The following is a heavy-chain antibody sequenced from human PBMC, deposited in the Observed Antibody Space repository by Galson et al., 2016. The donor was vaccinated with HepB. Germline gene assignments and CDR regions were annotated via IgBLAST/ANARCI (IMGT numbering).Heavy chain of an antibody. CDR3: ARSFKGAH. Sequence: SETLSLTCTVSGGFVTSGPNYWSWVRQPPGKGLEWIGYITYSGNTLYTPSLKSRVTISVDTAKNQISLQVNYVTAADTAVYYCARSFKGAHWGQGTLVTVSS. D-gene: IGHD1-26*01. CDR1: GGFVTSGPNY. J-gene: IGHJ4*02. CDR2: ITYSGNT. V-gene: IGHV4-61*01.